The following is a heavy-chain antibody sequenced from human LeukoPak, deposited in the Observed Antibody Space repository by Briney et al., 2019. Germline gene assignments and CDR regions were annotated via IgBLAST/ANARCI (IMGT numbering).Heavy chain of an antibody. CDR1: GYIFTNHY. J-gene: IGHJ5*02. CDR2: TNPSGSST. CDR3: ARDNSIADRGWWFDP. D-gene: IGHD4-23*01. Sequence: ASVKVSCKASGYIFTNHYMHWVRQAPGQGLEWMGLTNPSGSSTLYAERFRGRIIMTRDMSTATDYMELSSLRSEDTAVYYCARDNSIADRGWWFDPWGQGTLVTVSS. V-gene: IGHV1-46*01.